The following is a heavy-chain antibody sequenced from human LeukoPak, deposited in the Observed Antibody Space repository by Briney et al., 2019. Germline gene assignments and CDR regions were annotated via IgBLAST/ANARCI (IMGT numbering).Heavy chain of an antibody. V-gene: IGHV4-34*01. Sequence: SETLSLTCAIYGGSFSGYYWSWIRQPPGKGLEWIGEINHSGSTNYNPSLKSRVTISVDTSKNQFSLKLSSVTAADTAVYYCAISPSLYYHFWSGYYPSGWFVPWGQGTLVTVS. CDR3: AISPSLYYHFWSGYYPSGWFVP. J-gene: IGHJ5*02. CDR2: INHSGST. D-gene: IGHD3-3*01. CDR1: GGSFSGYY.